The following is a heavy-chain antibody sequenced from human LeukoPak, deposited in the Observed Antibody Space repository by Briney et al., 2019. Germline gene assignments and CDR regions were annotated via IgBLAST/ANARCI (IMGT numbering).Heavy chain of an antibody. Sequence: SETLSLTCTVSGGSISSFYWSWIRQPAGRGLEWVGRIYTCGSTNYIPSLKSRVTMSVDTSKNQFSLKLSSVTAADTAVYYCARGRSPAYYYYYMDVWGKGTTVTVSS. V-gene: IGHV4-4*07. J-gene: IGHJ6*03. D-gene: IGHD3-3*01. CDR3: ARGRSPAYYYYYMDV. CDR1: GGSISSFY. CDR2: IYTCGST.